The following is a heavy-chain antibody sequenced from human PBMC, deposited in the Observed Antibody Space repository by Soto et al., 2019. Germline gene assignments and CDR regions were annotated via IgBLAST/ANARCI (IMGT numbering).Heavy chain of an antibody. CDR2: ISYDGSNK. V-gene: IGHV3-30*18. CDR3: AKDSSTRLLLDAFDI. D-gene: IGHD2-15*01. J-gene: IGHJ3*02. CDR1: GFTFSSYG. Sequence: LRLSCAASGFTFSSYGMHWVRQAPGKGLEWVAVISYDGSNKYYADSVKGRFTISRDNSKNTLYLKMNSLRAEDTAVYYCAKDSSTRLLLDAFDIWGQGTMVTVSS.